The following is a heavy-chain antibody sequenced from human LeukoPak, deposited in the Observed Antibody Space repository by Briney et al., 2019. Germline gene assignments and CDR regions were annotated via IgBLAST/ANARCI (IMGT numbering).Heavy chain of an antibody. J-gene: IGHJ4*02. CDR1: GFTFSSYW. Sequence: PGGSLRLSCAVSGFTFSSYWMSWVRQAPGKGLEWVANIKQDGSEKYYVDSVKGRFTISRDNAKNSLYLQMNSLRADDTAVYYCARDHDWGQGTLVTVSS. CDR3: ARDHD. V-gene: IGHV3-7*01. CDR2: IKQDGSEK.